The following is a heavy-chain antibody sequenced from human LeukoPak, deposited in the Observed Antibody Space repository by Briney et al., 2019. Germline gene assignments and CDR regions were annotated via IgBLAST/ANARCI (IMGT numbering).Heavy chain of an antibody. CDR2: ISGSGGST. Sequence: GGSLRLSCAASGFTFSSYAMSWVRQAPGKGLEWVSAISGSGGSTYYADSVKGRFTISRDNSKNTLYLQMNSLRAEDTAVYYCARAGVGATMGIFDYWGQGTLVTVSS. V-gene: IGHV3-23*01. CDR3: ARAGVGATMGIFDY. J-gene: IGHJ4*02. D-gene: IGHD1-26*01. CDR1: GFTFSSYA.